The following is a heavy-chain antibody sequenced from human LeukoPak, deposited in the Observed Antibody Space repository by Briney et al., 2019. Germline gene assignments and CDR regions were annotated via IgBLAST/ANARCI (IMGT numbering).Heavy chain of an antibody. Sequence: ETLSLTCAVYGGSFSGYYWSWIRQPPGKGLEWIGEINHSGSTNYNPSLKSRVTISVDTSKNQFSLKLSSVTAADTAMYYCARGRILGPWGQGTLVTVSS. CDR3: ARGRILGP. CDR1: GGSFSGYY. CDR2: INHSGST. V-gene: IGHV4-34*01. J-gene: IGHJ5*02.